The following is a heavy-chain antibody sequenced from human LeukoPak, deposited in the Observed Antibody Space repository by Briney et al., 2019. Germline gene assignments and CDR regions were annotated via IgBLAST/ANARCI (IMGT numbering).Heavy chain of an antibody. CDR3: ARAVYYGSGSYWYYFDY. Sequence: ASVKVSCKASGYIFTGYYMHWVRQAPGQGLEWMGWINSKSGGTNYAQKFQGRVTMTRDTSISTAYMELSRLRSDDTAVYYCARAVYYGSGSYWYYFDYWGQGTLVTVSS. V-gene: IGHV1-2*02. CDR2: INSKSGGT. J-gene: IGHJ4*02. D-gene: IGHD3-10*01. CDR1: GYIFTGYY.